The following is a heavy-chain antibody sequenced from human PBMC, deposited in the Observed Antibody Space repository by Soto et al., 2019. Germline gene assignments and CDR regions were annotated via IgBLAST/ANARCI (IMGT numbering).Heavy chain of an antibody. D-gene: IGHD6-6*01. J-gene: IGHJ4*02. CDR3: ARSSRSWIGLFDY. V-gene: IGHV3-11*01. Sequence: VGSLRLSCAASGFTFSDFYMNWMRQAPGKGLEWVSYISSSSSTIHYADSVKGRFTISRDNAKNSLYLQMNSLRVEDTAVYYCARSSRSWIGLFDYWGQGTLVTVSS. CDR1: GFTFSDFY. CDR2: ISSSSSTI.